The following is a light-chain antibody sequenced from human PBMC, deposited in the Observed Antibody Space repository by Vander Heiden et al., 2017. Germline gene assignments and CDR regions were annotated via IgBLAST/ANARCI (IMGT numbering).Light chain of an antibody. CDR2: DAS. CDR1: QGISNN. J-gene: IGKJ1*01. V-gene: IGKV1-27*01. CDR3: QKYNRAPWT. Sequence: DIQMTQSPSSLSASVGDRVTIACRASQGISNNLAWYQQKPGKVPKLLIYDASTLQSGVPSRFSGRGSGTDFTLTISSLQPEDVAIYFCQKYNRAPWTFSQGTKVDIK.